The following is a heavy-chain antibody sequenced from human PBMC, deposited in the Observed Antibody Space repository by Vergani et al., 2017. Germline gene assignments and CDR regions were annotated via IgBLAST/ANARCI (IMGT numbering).Heavy chain of an antibody. CDR2: IYVSGIT. D-gene: IGHD6-13*01. Sequence: QVQLHESGPGLVKPSQTLSLTCTVSGASINNDFYYWHWIRQPAGKGLEWIGRIYVSGITDYNSSLQSRVSMSVDTSKNQFSLQLSSVTAADTAVYYCARDPLYSTTWPFLLLDMDVWGQGTTVTVSS. J-gene: IGHJ6*02. V-gene: IGHV4-61*02. CDR1: GASINNDFYY. CDR3: ARDPLYSTTWPFLLLDMDV.